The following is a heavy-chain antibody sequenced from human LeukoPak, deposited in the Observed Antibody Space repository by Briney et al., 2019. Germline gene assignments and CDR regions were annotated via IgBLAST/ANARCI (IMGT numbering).Heavy chain of an antibody. V-gene: IGHV3-49*04. CDR3: ARERACEVDL. CDR2: IRNREYGGTA. CDR1: GFTFGVYA. J-gene: IGHJ5*02. Sequence: GGPLRLFCTTSGFTFGVYAMDGVRESPGKTLEGVGFIRNREYGGTAEYAASMKGRFNISRDDSKSIVYLQMNDLETEDSAVYYCARERACEVDLWGLGSLVTVS. D-gene: IGHD3-16*01.